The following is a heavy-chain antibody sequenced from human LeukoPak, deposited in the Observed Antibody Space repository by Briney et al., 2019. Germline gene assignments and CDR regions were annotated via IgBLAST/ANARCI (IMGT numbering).Heavy chain of an antibody. Sequence: GGSLRLSCVASGFTVSNKYMSWVRQAPGKGLEWVSVLYNAGSTYYADSMKGRFTISRDNAKNSLYPQMNSLRAEDTAMYYCVRVWGHSGYDYFPFDYWGQGTLVTVSS. CDR2: LYNAGST. CDR3: VRVWGHSGYDYFPFDY. D-gene: IGHD5-12*01. J-gene: IGHJ4*02. CDR1: GFTVSNKY. V-gene: IGHV3-66*01.